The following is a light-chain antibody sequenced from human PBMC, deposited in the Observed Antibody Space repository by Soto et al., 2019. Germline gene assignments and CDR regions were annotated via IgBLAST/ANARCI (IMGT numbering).Light chain of an antibody. CDR3: QQLKSYPLS. J-gene: IGKJ4*01. V-gene: IGKV1-9*01. CDR1: QDISSY. CDR2: AAS. Sequence: DIQLTQSPSFLSASVGDRVTITCRTSQDISSYLAWYQQKPGKAPQLLISAASTLQSGVPSRFSGSGSGTDFTLTISSLQPEDVATYYCQQLKSYPLSFGGGTKVEI.